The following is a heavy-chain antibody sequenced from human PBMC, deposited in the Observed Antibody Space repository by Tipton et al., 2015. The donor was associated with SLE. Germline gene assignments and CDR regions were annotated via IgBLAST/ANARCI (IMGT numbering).Heavy chain of an antibody. CDR1: GYTFTSYY. J-gene: IGHJ4*02. V-gene: IGHV1-46*01. D-gene: IGHD1-7*01. CDR3: ARDRASNWNYGGYYFDY. CDR2: INPSGGST. Sequence: QLVQSGAEVKKPGASVKVSCKASGYTFTSYYMHWVRQAPGQGLEWMGIINPSGGSTSYAQKFQGRVTMTRDTSTSTVYMELSSLRSEDTAVYYCARDRASNWNYGGYYFDYWGQGTLVTVSS.